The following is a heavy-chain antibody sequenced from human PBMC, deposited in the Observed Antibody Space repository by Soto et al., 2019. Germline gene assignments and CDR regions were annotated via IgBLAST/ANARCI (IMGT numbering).Heavy chain of an antibody. CDR3: TRDLNGGNPFDY. D-gene: IGHD3-16*01. J-gene: IGHJ4*02. V-gene: IGHV1-3*01. Sequence: QVQLVQSGADLKKPGASVRVSCQPSGYTLTNYAIHWVRQAAGQRLEWMGWIDPGSGNARYSQNFQGRISLSRDRSASTFYMDLSSLTSEDTAVYFCTRDLNGGNPFDYWGQGTQVTVSS. CDR1: GYTLTNYA. CDR2: IDPGSGNA.